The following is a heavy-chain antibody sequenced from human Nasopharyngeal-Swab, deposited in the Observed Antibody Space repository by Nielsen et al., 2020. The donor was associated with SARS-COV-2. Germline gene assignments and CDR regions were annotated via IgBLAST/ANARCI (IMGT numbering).Heavy chain of an antibody. Sequence: SGPTLVKPTQTLTLTCTFSGFSLSTSGVGVGWIRQPPGKALEWLALIYWDDDKRYSPSLKRRLTITKDTSKNQVVLTMTNMDPVDTATYYCAHVPNGGTVGDWFDPWGQGTLVTVSS. J-gene: IGHJ5*02. CDR1: GFSLSTSGVG. CDR2: IYWDDDK. V-gene: IGHV2-5*02. CDR3: AHVPNGGTVGDWFDP. D-gene: IGHD7-27*01.